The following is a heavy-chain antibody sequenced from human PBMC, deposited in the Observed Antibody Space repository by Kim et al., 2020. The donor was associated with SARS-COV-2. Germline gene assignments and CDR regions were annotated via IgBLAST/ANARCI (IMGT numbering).Heavy chain of an antibody. CDR1: GGTFSSYT. CDR2: ITPIFATA. Sequence: SVKVSCKASGGTFSSYTFSWVRQAPGQGLEWMGGITPIFATANYAQKFQGRVTITADDSTSTVYMELRRLRSEDTAVYYCARNYEKAGEAVGGYFYFWGQGTVVTVSS. V-gene: IGHV1-69*13. J-gene: IGHJ4*02. CDR3: ARNYEKAGEAVGGYFYF. D-gene: IGHD1-26*01.